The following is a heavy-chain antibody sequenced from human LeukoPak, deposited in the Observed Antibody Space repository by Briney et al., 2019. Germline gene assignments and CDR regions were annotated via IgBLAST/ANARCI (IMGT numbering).Heavy chain of an antibody. CDR2: IYYSGST. CDR1: GGSISSSDYY. J-gene: IGHJ3*02. CDR3: ARGLLTCSSTTCYGLDAFDI. D-gene: IGHD2-2*01. V-gene: IGHV4-39*01. Sequence: SETLSHTRTVTGGSISSSDYYWGWIRQPPGKGLEWIGSIYYSGSTYYNPSLKSRVTISVDTSKNQFSLKLSSVTAADTAVYYCARGLLTCSSTTCYGLDAFDIWGQGTLVTVSS.